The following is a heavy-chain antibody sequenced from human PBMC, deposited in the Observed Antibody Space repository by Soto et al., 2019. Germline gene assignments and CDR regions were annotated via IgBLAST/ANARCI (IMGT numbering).Heavy chain of an antibody. CDR3: ARALAAMVTTVDY. J-gene: IGHJ4*02. D-gene: IGHD5-18*01. V-gene: IGHV4-59*01. CDR2: IYYSGST. Sequence: SETLSLTCTVSGGSINSYYWSWIRQPPGKGLEWIGYIYYSGSTNYNPSLKSRVTISVDTSKNQFSLKLSSVTAADTAVYYCARALAAMVTTVDYWGQGTLVIVSS. CDR1: GGSINSYY.